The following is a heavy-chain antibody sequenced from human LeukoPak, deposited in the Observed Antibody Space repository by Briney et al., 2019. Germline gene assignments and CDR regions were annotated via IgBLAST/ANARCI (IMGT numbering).Heavy chain of an antibody. CDR3: ARASPSHCSGGSCYRYYYYYMDV. J-gene: IGHJ6*03. V-gene: IGHV1-69*13. Sequence: SVKVSCKASGGTFSSYAISWVRRAPGQGLEWMGGIIPIFGTANYAQKFQGRVTITADESTSTAYMELSSLRSEDTAVYYCARASPSHCSGGSCYRYYYYYMDVWGKGTTVTVSS. D-gene: IGHD2-15*01. CDR2: IIPIFGTA. CDR1: GGTFSSYA.